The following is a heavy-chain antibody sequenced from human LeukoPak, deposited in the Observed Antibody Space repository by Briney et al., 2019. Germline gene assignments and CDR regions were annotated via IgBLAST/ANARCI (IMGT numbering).Heavy chain of an antibody. J-gene: IGHJ6*02. CDR1: GGSFSGYY. Sequence: KPSETLSLTCAVYGGSFSGYYWSWIRQPPEKGLEWIGEINHSGSTNYNPSLKSRVTISVDTSKNQFSLKLSSVTAADTAVYYCASMSGYRGPRYYYYGMDVWGQGTTVTVSS. CDR2: INHSGST. CDR3: ASMSGYRGPRYYYYGMDV. D-gene: IGHD1-1*01. V-gene: IGHV4-34*01.